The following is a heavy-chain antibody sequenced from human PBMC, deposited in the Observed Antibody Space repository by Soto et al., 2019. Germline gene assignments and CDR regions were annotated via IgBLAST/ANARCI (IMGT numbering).Heavy chain of an antibody. CDR2: ISSSSSTI. V-gene: IGHV3-48*01. CDR3: ARERGYSGYDSGWFDS. CDR1: GFTLRNYD. D-gene: IGHD5-12*01. J-gene: IGHJ5*01. Sequence: PGGSLRLSCAASGFTLRNYDMSWVRQAPGKGLEWVSYISSSSSTIYYADSVKGRFTISRDNAKNSLYLQMNSLRAEDTAVYYCARERGYSGYDSGWFDSWGQGTLVTVSS.